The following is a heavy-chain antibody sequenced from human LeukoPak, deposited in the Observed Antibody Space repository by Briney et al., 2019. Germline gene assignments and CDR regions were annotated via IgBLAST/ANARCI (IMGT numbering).Heavy chain of an antibody. CDR2: IIPIFGTA. CDR3: ASPVVSAAIGDAFDI. J-gene: IGHJ3*02. D-gene: IGHD2-2*02. Sequence: SVKVSCKASGGTFSSYAISWVRQAPGQGLEWMGGIIPIFGTANYAQKFQGRVTITADESTSTAYMELSSLRSEDTAVYYCASPVVSAAIGDAFDIWGQGTMVTVSS. V-gene: IGHV1-69*13. CDR1: GGTFSSYA.